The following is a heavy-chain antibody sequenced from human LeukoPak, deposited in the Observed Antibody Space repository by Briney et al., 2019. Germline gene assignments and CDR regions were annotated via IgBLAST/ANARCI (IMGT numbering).Heavy chain of an antibody. CDR1: GFTFSSYS. CDR3: ARGRSGSGSYYTNYYGMDV. V-gene: IGHV3-48*01. D-gene: IGHD3-10*01. Sequence: GSLRLSCAACGFTFSSYSMNWVRQAPGKGLEWVSYISSSSSTIYYADSVKGRFTISRDNAKNSLYLQMNSLRAEDTAVYYCARGRSGSGSYYTNYYGMDVWGQGTTVTVSS. J-gene: IGHJ6*02. CDR2: ISSSSSTI.